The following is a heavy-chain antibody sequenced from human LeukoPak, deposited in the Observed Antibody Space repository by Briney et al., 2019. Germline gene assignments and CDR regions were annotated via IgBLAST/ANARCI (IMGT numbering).Heavy chain of an antibody. CDR3: ASLGAGLRSREAFDI. V-gene: IGHV1-46*01. D-gene: IGHD5-12*01. CDR2: INPSGGST. J-gene: IGHJ3*02. CDR1: AYTFTSYY. Sequence: ASVKVSCKASAYTFTSYYMHWVRQAPGQGLEWLGIINPSGGSTSYAQKFQGRVTMTRDTSTSTVYMELSSLRSEDTAVYYCASLGAGLRSREAFDIWGQGTMVTVSS.